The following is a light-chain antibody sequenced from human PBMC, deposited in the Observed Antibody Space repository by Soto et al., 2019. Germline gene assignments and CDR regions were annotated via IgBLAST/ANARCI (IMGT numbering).Light chain of an antibody. J-gene: IGKJ4*01. CDR2: AAS. CDR3: QKYNSAPRT. Sequence: DVQMTQAPSSLSASVGDRVTITCRASQGISNYLAWYQQKPGKVPKLLIYAASILQAGIPSRFSGSGSGTDFTLTISSLQPEDVATYYCQKYNSAPRTFGGGTKVEIK. V-gene: IGKV1-27*01. CDR1: QGISNY.